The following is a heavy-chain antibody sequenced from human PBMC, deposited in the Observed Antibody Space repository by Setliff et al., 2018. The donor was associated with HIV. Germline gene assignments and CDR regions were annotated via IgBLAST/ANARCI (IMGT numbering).Heavy chain of an antibody. CDR2: INHSGNT. CDR3: ARGLGRGSGTYYNPPGY. Sequence: SETLSLTCAVYGESFSDDYWSWIRQPPGWGLEWIGEINHSGNTNYNPSLKSRVTMSGDTSKNQFSLNLTSVTAADTAVYFCARGLGRGSGTYYNPPGYWGPGTLVTVSS. J-gene: IGHJ4*02. V-gene: IGHV4-34*01. D-gene: IGHD3-10*01. CDR1: GESFSDDY.